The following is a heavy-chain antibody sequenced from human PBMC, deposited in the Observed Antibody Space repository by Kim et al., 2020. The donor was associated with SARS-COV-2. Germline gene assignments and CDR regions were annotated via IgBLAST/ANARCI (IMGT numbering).Heavy chain of an antibody. CDR2: FDPEDGEK. CDR1: GYTLTELS. J-gene: IGHJ4*02. D-gene: IGHD7-27*01. Sequence: ASVKVSCKVSGYTLTELSMHWVRQAPGKGLEWMGGFDPEDGEKIYAQKFQGRVTMTEDTSTDTAYMELSSLRSEDTAVYYCATRNENWGIKEFWGQGTLVTGSS. CDR3: ATRNENWGIKEF. V-gene: IGHV1-24*01.